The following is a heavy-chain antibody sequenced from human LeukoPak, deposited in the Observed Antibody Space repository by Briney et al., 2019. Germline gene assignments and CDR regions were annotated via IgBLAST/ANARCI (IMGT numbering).Heavy chain of an antibody. Sequence: NPGGSLRLSCAASGFTFSSYSMNWVRQAPVKGLEWVSSISSSSSYIYYADSVKGRFTISRDNAKNSLYLQMNSLRAEDTAVYYCARDLYLIGAFDIWGQGTMVTVSS. J-gene: IGHJ3*02. V-gene: IGHV3-21*01. CDR3: ARDLYLIGAFDI. CDR2: ISSSSSYI. D-gene: IGHD2-8*01. CDR1: GFTFSSYS.